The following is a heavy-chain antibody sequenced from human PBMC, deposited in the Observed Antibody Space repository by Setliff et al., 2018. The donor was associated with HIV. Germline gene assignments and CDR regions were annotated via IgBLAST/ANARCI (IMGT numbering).Heavy chain of an antibody. J-gene: IGHJ6*03. Sequence: PGGSLRLSCAASGFTFSNYGMSWVRQAPGKGLEWVSAISGSGGKIYYADSVRGRFTISRDNAKNTLYLQMNSLRAEDTAVYYCAKGSGKITIYYYYMDVWGKGTTVTVSS. CDR3: AKGSGKITIYYYYMDV. D-gene: IGHD3-3*01. CDR1: GFTFSNYG. V-gene: IGHV3-23*01. CDR2: ISGSGGKI.